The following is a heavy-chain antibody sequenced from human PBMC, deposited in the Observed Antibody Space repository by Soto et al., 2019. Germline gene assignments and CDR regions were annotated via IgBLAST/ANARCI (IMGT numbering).Heavy chain of an antibody. J-gene: IGHJ4*02. CDR3: VRKRLLFKVVSDS. V-gene: IGHV4-61*08. CDR1: GDSVNSRDYY. CDR2: LYFTGST. D-gene: IGHD3-3*01. Sequence: QVRLQESGPGLVKPSEALSLTCNVSGDSVNSRDYYWTWVRQPPGKGLEWMGYLYFTGSTNYNPSLKGRVTMSRDTSKNQVYLKLNSVTAADTAVYYCVRKRLLFKVVSDSWGQGTLVTDSS.